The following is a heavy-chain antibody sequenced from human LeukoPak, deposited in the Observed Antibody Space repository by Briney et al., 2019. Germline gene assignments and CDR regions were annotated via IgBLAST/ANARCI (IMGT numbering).Heavy chain of an antibody. V-gene: IGHV4-39*07. D-gene: IGHD1-26*01. CDR1: GGSISSTGHY. CDR2: IYSNGNT. Sequence: TSETLSLTCSVSGGSISSTGHYWGWIRQSPEKGLDWIGSIYSNGNTYYNPSVKSRVTMSVDTSKNQFSLKLTSMTAADTAVFYCARENSGSYREFDYWGQGTLVTVSS. CDR3: ARENSGSYREFDY. J-gene: IGHJ4*02.